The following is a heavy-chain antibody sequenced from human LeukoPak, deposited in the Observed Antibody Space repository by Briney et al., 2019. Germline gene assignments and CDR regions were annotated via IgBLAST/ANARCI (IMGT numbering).Heavy chain of an antibody. CDR1: GFTFSTYW. CDR2: INPDGSGT. CDR3: AKAPPSDLDYGSGSYSYFDY. Sequence: GGSLRLSCAASGFTFSTYWMHWVRQGPGKGLVWVSRINPDGSGTSHADSVKGRFTISRDNAKNSLYLQMNSLRAEDTALYYCAKAPPSDLDYGSGSYSYFDYWGQGTLVTVSS. D-gene: IGHD3-10*01. V-gene: IGHV3-74*01. J-gene: IGHJ4*02.